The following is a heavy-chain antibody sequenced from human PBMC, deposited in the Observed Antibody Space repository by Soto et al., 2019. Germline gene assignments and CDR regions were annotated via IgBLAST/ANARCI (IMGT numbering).Heavy chain of an antibody. D-gene: IGHD3-10*01. Sequence: GGSLRLSCAASGLTFSSYGMHWVRQAPGKGLEWVAVISYDGSNKYYADSVKGRFTISRDNSKNTLYLQMNSLRAEDTAVYYCAKDPAMNLPALVGAFDYWGQGTLVTVSS. CDR2: ISYDGSNK. CDR3: AKDPAMNLPALVGAFDY. J-gene: IGHJ4*02. V-gene: IGHV3-30*18. CDR1: GLTFSSYG.